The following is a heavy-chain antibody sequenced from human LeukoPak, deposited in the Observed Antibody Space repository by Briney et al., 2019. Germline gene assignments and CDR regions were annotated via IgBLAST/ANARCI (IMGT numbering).Heavy chain of an antibody. CDR2: SGSGGSA. J-gene: IGHJ4*02. D-gene: IGHD2-2*01. CDR1: GFVFSRYS. V-gene: IGHV3-23*01. Sequence: GGSLRLSCAASGFVFSRYSMNWVRQAPGKGLEWVSFSGSGGSAYYPDSVKGRFTISRDKSKDTVFLQMNSLRAEDTAVYFCAKGRSSTSSYDYWGQGTLVTVSS. CDR3: AKGRSSTSSYDY.